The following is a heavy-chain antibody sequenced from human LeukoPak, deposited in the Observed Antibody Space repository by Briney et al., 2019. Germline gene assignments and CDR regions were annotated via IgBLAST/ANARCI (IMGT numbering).Heavy chain of an antibody. CDR1: GFTFSNAW. J-gene: IGHJ3*02. CDR3: AKDYDFWSGYTTDAFDI. D-gene: IGHD3-3*01. CDR2: IKSKTDGGTT. Sequence: KPGGSLRLSCAASGFTFSNAWMSWVRQAPGKGLEWVGRIKSKTDGGTTDYAAPVKGRFTISRDDSKNTLYLQMNSLKTEDTAVYYCAKDYDFWSGYTTDAFDIWGQGTMVTVSS. V-gene: IGHV3-15*01.